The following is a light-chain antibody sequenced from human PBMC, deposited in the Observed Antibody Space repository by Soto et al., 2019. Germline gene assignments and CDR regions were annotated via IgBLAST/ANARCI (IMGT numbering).Light chain of an antibody. CDR3: QQYNSYPPWT. CDR1: QSISNL. CDR2: DAS. J-gene: IGKJ1*01. Sequence: DIRMTQSPSTLSTSVGDKVTITCRASQSISNLLAWYQQKPGKAPKLLIFDASSLDGGVPSRFSGSGSVTDFSPIISSLQPDDSVTSYCQQYNSYPPWTFGQGTKVEIK. V-gene: IGKV1-5*01.